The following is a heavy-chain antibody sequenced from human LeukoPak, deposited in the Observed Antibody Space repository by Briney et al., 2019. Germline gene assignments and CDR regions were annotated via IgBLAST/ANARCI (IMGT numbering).Heavy chain of an antibody. Sequence: SETLSLTCTVSGGSISSYYWSWLRQPPGKGLEGIGYIYYSGSTNYNPSLKSRVTISVDTSKNQFSLKLSSVPAADTAVYYCARSGVRGVIGYFDYWGQETLVTVSS. CDR2: IYYSGST. J-gene: IGHJ4*02. CDR1: GGSISSYY. CDR3: ARSGVRGVIGYFDY. V-gene: IGHV4-59*13. D-gene: IGHD3-10*01.